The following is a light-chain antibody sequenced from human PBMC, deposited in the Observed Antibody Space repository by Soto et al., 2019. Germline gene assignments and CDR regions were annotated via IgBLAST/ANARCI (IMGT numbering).Light chain of an antibody. CDR1: SSDVGGYNY. V-gene: IGLV2-8*01. J-gene: IGLJ2*01. Sequence: QSALTQPPSASGSPGQSVTISCIGISSDVGGYNYVSWYQQHPGKAPKLIIYEVSKRPSGVPDRFSGSKSGNTASLTVSGLQAEDEADYYCSSYAGSKVFGGGTKVTFL. CDR2: EVS. CDR3: SSYAGSKV.